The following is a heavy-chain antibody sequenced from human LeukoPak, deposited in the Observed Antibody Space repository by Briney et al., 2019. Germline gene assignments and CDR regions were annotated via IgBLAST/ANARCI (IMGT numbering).Heavy chain of an antibody. CDR1: GYTFTSYG. Sequence: ASVKVSCKASGYTFTSYGISWVRQAPGQGLEWMGWISAYNGNTNYAQKFQGRVTMTRDMSTSTVYMELSSLRSEDTAVYYCARDSFGSGYPIDYWGQGTLVTVSS. CDR2: ISAYNGNT. V-gene: IGHV1-18*01. CDR3: ARDSFGSGYPIDY. D-gene: IGHD3-22*01. J-gene: IGHJ4*02.